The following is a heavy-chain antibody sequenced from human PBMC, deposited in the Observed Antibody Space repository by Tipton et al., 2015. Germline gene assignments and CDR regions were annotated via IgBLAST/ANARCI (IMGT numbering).Heavy chain of an antibody. CDR2: ISDSGGSP. V-gene: IGHV3-23*01. CDR3: ARQEGGDYGRFYGLDV. CDR1: GFTFSSYV. D-gene: IGHD4-17*01. J-gene: IGHJ6*02. Sequence: SLRLSCAASGFTFSSYVMAWVRQTPGKGLEWVSVISDSGGSPYYADSVKGRFSISRDNSKNTLYLQMNSLRAEDTAVYYCARQEGGDYGRFYGLDVWGQGTTVTVSS.